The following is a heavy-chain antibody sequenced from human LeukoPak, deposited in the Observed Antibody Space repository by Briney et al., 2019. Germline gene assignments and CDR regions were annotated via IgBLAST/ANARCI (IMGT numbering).Heavy chain of an antibody. CDR3: AKDVRWTDYYYGMDV. D-gene: IGHD3-10*02. V-gene: IGHV3-30-3*01. Sequence: GGSLRLSCAASGFTFSSYAMHWVRQAPGKGLEWVAVISYDGSNKYYADSVKGRFTISRDNSKNTLYLQTNSLRAEDTAVYYGAKDVRWTDYYYGMDVWGQGTTVTVSS. CDR2: ISYDGSNK. J-gene: IGHJ6*02. CDR1: GFTFSSYA.